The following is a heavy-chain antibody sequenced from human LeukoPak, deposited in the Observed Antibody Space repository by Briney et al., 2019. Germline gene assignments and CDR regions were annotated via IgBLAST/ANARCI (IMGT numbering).Heavy chain of an antibody. CDR1: GFTFRNYW. Sequence: GGSLRLSCAVSGFTFRNYWMDWVRQVPGKGLVWVSRISSDGSNTAYADSVKGRFTISRDNAKNTMYLEMSSLRAEDTAVYYCAKRGDGGAWYDSWGQGTLVTVSS. CDR3: AKRGDGGAWYDS. CDR2: ISSDGSNT. V-gene: IGHV3-74*01. D-gene: IGHD5-24*01. J-gene: IGHJ5*01.